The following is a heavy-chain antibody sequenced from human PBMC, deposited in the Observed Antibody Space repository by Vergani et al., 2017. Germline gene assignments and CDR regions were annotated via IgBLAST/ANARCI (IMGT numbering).Heavy chain of an antibody. Sequence: EVQLVQSGAEVKKPGESLKISCKGSGYSFTSYWIGWVRQMPGKGLEWMGIIYPGDSDTRYSPSFPGQVTISADKSSSTAYLQWSSLKASETAMYYCARHRGWGLVVVAATPWYYYYGMDGWGQGTTVTVSS. CDR3: ARHRGWGLVVVAATPWYYYYGMDG. CDR2: IYPGDSDT. D-gene: IGHD2-15*01. V-gene: IGHV5-51*01. CDR1: GYSFTSYW. J-gene: IGHJ6*02.